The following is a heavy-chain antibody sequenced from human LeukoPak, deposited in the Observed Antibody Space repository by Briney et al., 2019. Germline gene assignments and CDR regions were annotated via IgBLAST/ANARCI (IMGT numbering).Heavy chain of an antibody. CDR3: ARDNVGGPAARARGFADY. D-gene: IGHD2-2*01. Sequence: GASVKVSCKASGYTFTGYYMHWVRQAPGQGLEWMGWINPNSGGTNYAQKFQGRVTMTRDTSISTAYMELSRLRSDDTAVYYCARDNVGGPAARARGFADYWGQGTLVTVSS. V-gene: IGHV1-2*02. J-gene: IGHJ4*02. CDR1: GYTFTGYY. CDR2: INPNSGGT.